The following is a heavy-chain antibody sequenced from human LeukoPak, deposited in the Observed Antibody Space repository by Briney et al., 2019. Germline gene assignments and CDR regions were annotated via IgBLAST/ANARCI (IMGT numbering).Heavy chain of an antibody. CDR1: GFTFSSYW. J-gene: IGHJ4*02. D-gene: IGHD2-15*01. CDR2: IKQDGSEK. Sequence: GGSLRLSCAASGFTFSSYWMSWVRQAPGKGLEWMANIKQDGSEKYYVDSVKGRFTISRDNAKNSLYLQMNSLRAEDTAVYYCAREVVVVSLYYFDYWGQGTLVTVSS. V-gene: IGHV3-7*03. CDR3: AREVVVVSLYYFDY.